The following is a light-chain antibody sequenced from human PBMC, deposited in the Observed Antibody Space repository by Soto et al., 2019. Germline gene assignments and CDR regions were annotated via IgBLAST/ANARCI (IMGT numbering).Light chain of an antibody. J-gene: IGKJ1*01. Sequence: DIVMTQSPLSLPVTPGQPASISCRSSQSLVHSDGNTYLIWFHQRPGQSPRRLFYKVSNRDSGVPDRFSGSGSGTLFTLKITSVEAEDVGVYYCMQGTHWPYTFGQGTKVDIK. CDR2: KVS. CDR3: MQGTHWPYT. V-gene: IGKV2-30*02. CDR1: QSLVHSDGNTY.